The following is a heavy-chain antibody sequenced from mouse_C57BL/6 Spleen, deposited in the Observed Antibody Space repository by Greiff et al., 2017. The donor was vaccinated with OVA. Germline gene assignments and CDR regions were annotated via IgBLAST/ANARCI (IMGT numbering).Heavy chain of an antibody. J-gene: IGHJ4*01. D-gene: IGHD2-3*01. V-gene: IGHV5-17*01. CDR1: GFTFSDYG. CDR3: AKYDGYNYAMDY. CDR2: ISSGSSTI. Sequence: EVMLVESGGGLVKPGGSLILSCAASGFTFSDYGMHWVRQAPEKGLEWVAYISSGSSTIYYADTVKGRFTISRDNAKNTLFLQMTSLRSEDTAMYYCAKYDGYNYAMDYWGQGTSVTVSS.